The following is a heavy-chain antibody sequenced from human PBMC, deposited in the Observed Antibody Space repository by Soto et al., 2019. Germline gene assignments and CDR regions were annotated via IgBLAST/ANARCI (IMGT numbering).Heavy chain of an antibody. J-gene: IGHJ6*02. CDR3: ASVLRLRGPYCMHV. CDR1: GGSISSGGYY. D-gene: IGHD2-21*01. V-gene: IGHV4-31*03. CDR2: IYYIGSI. Sequence: SETLSHTCTVSGGSISSGGYYWSWIRQHPGKGLEWIGYIYYIGSIYYNPSLKSRVTISVDTSKNQFSLKLSSVTAADTAVYYCASVLRLRGPYCMHVRGQGT.